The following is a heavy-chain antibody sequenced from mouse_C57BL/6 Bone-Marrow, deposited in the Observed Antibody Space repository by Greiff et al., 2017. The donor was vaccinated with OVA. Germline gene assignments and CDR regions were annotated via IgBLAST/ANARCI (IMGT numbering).Heavy chain of an antibody. CDR2: IHPSDSDT. J-gene: IGHJ1*03. CDR3: APSTTVVNWYFDV. CDR1: GYTFTSYW. V-gene: IGHV1-74*01. D-gene: IGHD1-1*01. Sequence: QVQLQQPGAELVKPGASVKVSCKASGYTFTSYWMHWVKQRPGQGLEWIGRIHPSDSDTNYNQKFKGKATLTVDKSSSTAYMQLSSLTSEDSAVYYCAPSTTVVNWYFDVWGTGTTVTVSS.